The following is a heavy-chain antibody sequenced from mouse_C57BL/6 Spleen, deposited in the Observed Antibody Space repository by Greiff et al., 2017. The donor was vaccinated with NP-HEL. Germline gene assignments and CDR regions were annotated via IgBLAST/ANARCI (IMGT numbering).Heavy chain of an antibody. J-gene: IGHJ1*03. D-gene: IGHD1-1*01. Sequence: EVQLQQSGAELVRPGASVKLSCTASGFNIKDYYMHWVKQRPEQGLEWIGRIDPEDGDTEYAPKFQGKATMTADTTSNTAYLQLSSLTSEDTAVYYCTTSGLRDWYFDVWGTGTTVTVSS. CDR3: TTSGLRDWYFDV. V-gene: IGHV14-1*01. CDR1: GFNIKDYY. CDR2: IDPEDGDT.